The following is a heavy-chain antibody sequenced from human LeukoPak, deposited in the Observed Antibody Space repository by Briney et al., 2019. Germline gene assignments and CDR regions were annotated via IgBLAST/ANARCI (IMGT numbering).Heavy chain of an antibody. Sequence: SETLSLTCTVSGGFISSSSYYWGWIRHPPGKGLSWIGEIYHSGSTNYNPSLKSRVTISVDKSKNQFSLKLSSVTAADTAVYYCAREGGAVWFGELSHWFDPWGQGTLVTVSS. D-gene: IGHD3-10*01. CDR1: GGFISSSSYY. CDR3: AREGGAVWFGELSHWFDP. J-gene: IGHJ5*02. V-gene: IGHV4-39*07. CDR2: IYHSGST.